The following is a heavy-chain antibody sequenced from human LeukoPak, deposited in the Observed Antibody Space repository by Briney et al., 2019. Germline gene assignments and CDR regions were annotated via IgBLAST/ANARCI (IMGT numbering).Heavy chain of an antibody. CDR2: ISSSSSTI. J-gene: IGHJ5*02. D-gene: IGHD2-2*02. CDR3: ASTDIVVVPAAIRPHP. Sequence: PGGSLRLSCAASGCTFSSYSMNWVRQAPGKGLEWVSYISSSSSTIYYADSVKGRFTISRDNAKNSLYLQMNSLRAEDTAVYYCASTDIVVVPAAIRPHPWGQGTLVTVSS. V-gene: IGHV3-48*01. CDR1: GCTFSSYS.